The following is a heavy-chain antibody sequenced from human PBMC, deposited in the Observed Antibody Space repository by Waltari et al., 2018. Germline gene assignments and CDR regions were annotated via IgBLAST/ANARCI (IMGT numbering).Heavy chain of an antibody. D-gene: IGHD3-10*01. V-gene: IGHV4-34*01. CDR1: GGSFSGYY. CDR2: INHSGST. Sequence: QVQLQQWGAGLLKPSETLSLTCAVYGGSFSGYYWSWIRRPPGKGLEWIGEINHSGSTNYNPSLKSRVTISVDTSKNQFSLKLSSVTAADTAVYYCAREAVKVRGVRGKMLDVWGKGTTVTVSS. J-gene: IGHJ6*04. CDR3: AREAVKVRGVRGKMLDV.